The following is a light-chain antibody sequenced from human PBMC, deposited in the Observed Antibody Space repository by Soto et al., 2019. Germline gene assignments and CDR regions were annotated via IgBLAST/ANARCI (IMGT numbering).Light chain of an antibody. CDR1: QDISNY. CDR3: QQYDNSIT. Sequence: DLQMTQSPSSLSASVGDRVTITCQASQDISNYLNWYQQKPGKAPKLLIYDASNLETGVTSRFSGSGSGTDFSFTISSLQPEDIATYYCQQYDNSITFGQGTRLEMK. J-gene: IGKJ5*01. CDR2: DAS. V-gene: IGKV1-33*01.